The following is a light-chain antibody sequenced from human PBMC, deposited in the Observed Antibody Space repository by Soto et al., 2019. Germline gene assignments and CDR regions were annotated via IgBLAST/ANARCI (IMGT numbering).Light chain of an antibody. V-gene: IGKV3D-15*01. CDR1: QSVSNN. Sequence: EIVMTQSPATLSVSPGERATLSCRASQSVSNNLAWYQQKPGQAPRLLIYGASTRATVIPARFSGTGSGTEFTLTISSLQSEDFEVYYCQQYNNWPLTLGGGTKVEIK. CDR2: GAS. J-gene: IGKJ4*01. CDR3: QQYNNWPLT.